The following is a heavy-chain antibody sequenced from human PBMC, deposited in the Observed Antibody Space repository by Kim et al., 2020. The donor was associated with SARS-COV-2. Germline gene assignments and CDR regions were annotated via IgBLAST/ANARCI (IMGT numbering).Heavy chain of an antibody. J-gene: IGHJ3*02. D-gene: IGHD3-10*01. Sequence: GGSLRLSCAASGFTFNNYAMTWVRQAPGKGLEWVSSITVSGDSTYYADSVKRRFTISRDNSKNTLDLQLNSLRAEDTARYYCAKMMVRTTYDIWGLGTLVTVSS. CDR2: ITVSGDST. CDR3: AKMMVRTTYDI. V-gene: IGHV3-23*01. CDR1: GFTFNNYA.